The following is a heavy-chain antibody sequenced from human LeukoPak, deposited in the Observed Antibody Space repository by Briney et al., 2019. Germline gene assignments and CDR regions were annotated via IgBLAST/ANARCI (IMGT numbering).Heavy chain of an antibody. Sequence: GGSLRLSCAASGFTFSTYGMHWVRQAPGKGLEWVSVISNSGGNTYYADSVKGRFTISRDNSKNTLYLQMNSLRAEDTAVYYCARGPSGYHNTGGQGTLVTVSS. J-gene: IGHJ4*02. CDR2: ISNSGGNT. CDR1: GFTFSTYG. D-gene: IGHD5-12*01. CDR3: ARGPSGYHNT. V-gene: IGHV3-NL1*01.